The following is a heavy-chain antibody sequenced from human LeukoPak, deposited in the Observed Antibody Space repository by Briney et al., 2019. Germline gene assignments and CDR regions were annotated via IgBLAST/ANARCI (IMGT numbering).Heavy chain of an antibody. CDR2: INPNSGGT. CDR1: GYTFTGYY. Sequence: ASVKVSCKASGYTFTGYYMHWVRQAPGQGLEWMGWINPNSGGTNYAQKFQGRVTMTRDTSISTAYMELSRLRSDDTAVYYCARARPRYDFWSGYYTDAFDIWGQGTMVTVSS. J-gene: IGHJ3*02. CDR3: ARARPRYDFWSGYYTDAFDI. V-gene: IGHV1-2*02. D-gene: IGHD3-3*01.